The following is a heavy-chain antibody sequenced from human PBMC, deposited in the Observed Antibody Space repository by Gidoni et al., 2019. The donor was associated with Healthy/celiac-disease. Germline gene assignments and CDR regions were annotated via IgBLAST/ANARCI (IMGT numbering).Heavy chain of an antibody. CDR1: GFTFSNAW. D-gene: IGHD3-10*01. CDR3: TTVLGGYGSGSWGFDY. V-gene: IGHV3-15*01. J-gene: IGHJ4*02. CDR2: IKSKTDGGTT. Sequence: EVQLVESGGGLVKPGGSLRLSCAASGFTFSNAWLSWVRQAPGKGLEWVGRIKSKTDGGTTDYAAPVKGRFTISRDDSKNTLYLQMNSLKTEDTAVYYCTTVLGGYGSGSWGFDYWGQGTLVTVSS.